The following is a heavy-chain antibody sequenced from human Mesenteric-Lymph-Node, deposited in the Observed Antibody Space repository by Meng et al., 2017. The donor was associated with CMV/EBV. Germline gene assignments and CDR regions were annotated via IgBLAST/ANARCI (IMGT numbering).Heavy chain of an antibody. J-gene: IGHJ6*02. Sequence: SVKVSCKASGGTFDNYAINWVRQARGQGLEWMGGIIAIFGTAKYAQKFQGRVTITTDESRTTAYMELSSLTSEDTAVYYCARVSSGDYLINYYYYGMDVWGQGTTVTVSS. V-gene: IGHV1-69*05. CDR3: ARVSSGDYLINYYYYGMDV. D-gene: IGHD4-17*01. CDR2: IIAIFGTA. CDR1: GGTFDNYA.